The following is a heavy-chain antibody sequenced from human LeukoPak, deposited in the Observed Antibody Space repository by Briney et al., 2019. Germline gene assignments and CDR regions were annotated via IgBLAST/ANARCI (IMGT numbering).Heavy chain of an antibody. CDR3: ARNFRDGYNNGFDY. D-gene: IGHD5-24*01. Sequence: PGGSLRLSCAASGFTFSSYAMHWVRQAPGKGLEWVTIISYDGSKKYYADYVKGRFTISRDNSKNTLYLQMNSLRAEDAAVYYCARNFRDGYNNGFDYWGQGTLVTVSS. CDR2: ISYDGSKK. CDR1: GFTFSSYA. J-gene: IGHJ4*02. V-gene: IGHV3-30*04.